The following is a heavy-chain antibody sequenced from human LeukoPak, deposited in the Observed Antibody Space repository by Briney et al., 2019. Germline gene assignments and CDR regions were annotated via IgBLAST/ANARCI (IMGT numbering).Heavy chain of an antibody. V-gene: IGHV4-59*08. CDR3: ARHGYSYGPTDY. CDR1: GGSISSYY. Sequence: PSETLSLTCTVSGGSISSYYWSWIRQPPGKGLEWIGYIYYSGSTNYNPSLRSRVTISVDTSKNQFSLKLSSVTAADTAVYYCARHGYSYGPTDYWGQGTLVTVSS. J-gene: IGHJ4*02. D-gene: IGHD5-18*01. CDR2: IYYSGST.